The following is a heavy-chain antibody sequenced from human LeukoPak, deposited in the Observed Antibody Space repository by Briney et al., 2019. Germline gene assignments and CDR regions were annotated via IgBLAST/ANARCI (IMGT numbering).Heavy chain of an antibody. CDR2: ISYDGSNK. CDR3: ARVGREYSSSSPPDY. CDR1: GFTFSSYC. J-gene: IGHJ4*02. Sequence: GSLRLSCSASGFTFSSYCMQWVRPAPGKGLGWVAVISYDGSNKYYADSVKGRFTISRDNAKNTLYLQMNSLRVEDTAMYYCARVGREYSSSSPPDYWGQGTLVTVSS. D-gene: IGHD6-6*01. V-gene: IGHV3-30*03.